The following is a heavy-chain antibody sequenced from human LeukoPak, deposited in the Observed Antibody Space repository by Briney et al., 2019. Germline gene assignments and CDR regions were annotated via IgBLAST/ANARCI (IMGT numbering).Heavy chain of an antibody. Sequence: ASVKVSCKVSGYTFTDYYMHWVQQAPGKGLEWMGLVDPEDGETIYAEKFQGRVTITADTSTDTAHMELSSLRSEDTAVYYCATVPPYCYGSGSYHWFDPWGQGTLVTVSS. V-gene: IGHV1-69-2*01. CDR3: ATVPPYCYGSGSYHWFDP. J-gene: IGHJ5*02. CDR2: VDPEDGET. CDR1: GYTFTDYY. D-gene: IGHD3-10*01.